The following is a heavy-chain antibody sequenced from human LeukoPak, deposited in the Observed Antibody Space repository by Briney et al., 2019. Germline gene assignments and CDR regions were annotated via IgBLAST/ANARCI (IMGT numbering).Heavy chain of an antibody. CDR2: IYSAGST. Sequence: PGGSLRLSCTVSGFTVSSNSMSWVRQAPGKGLEWVSFIYSAGSTHYSDPVKGRFTISIDNSKNTLYLQMNSLRAEDTAVYYCARRAGAYTHPYDYWGQGTLVTVSP. V-gene: IGHV3-53*01. CDR1: GFTVSSNS. D-gene: IGHD3-16*01. CDR3: ARRAGAYTHPYDY. J-gene: IGHJ4*02.